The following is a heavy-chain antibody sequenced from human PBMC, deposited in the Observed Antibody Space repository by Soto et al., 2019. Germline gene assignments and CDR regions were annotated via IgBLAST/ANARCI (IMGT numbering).Heavy chain of an antibody. V-gene: IGHV4-34*01. CDR1: GGSFSGYY. CDR3: ARAVLGTIGNWFDP. Sequence: QVQLQQWGAGLLKPSETLSLTCAVYGGSFSGYYWSWIRQPPGKGLEWIGEINHSGSTNYNPSLRRRVTISVDTSKNQVSLKLSSVTAADTAVYYFARAVLGTIGNWFDPWGQGTLVTVSS. CDR2: INHSGST. J-gene: IGHJ5*02. D-gene: IGHD7-27*01.